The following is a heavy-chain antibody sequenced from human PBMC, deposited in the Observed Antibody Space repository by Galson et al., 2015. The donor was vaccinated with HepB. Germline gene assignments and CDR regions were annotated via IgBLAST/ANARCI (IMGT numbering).Heavy chain of an antibody. D-gene: IGHD3-22*01. J-gene: IGHJ5*02. Sequence: SETLSLTCTVSGGSISSSSYYWGWIRQPPGKGLEWIGSIYYSGSTYYNPSLKSRVTISVDTSKNQFSLKLSSVTAADTAVYYCARDWAGTAPHYYDSSGYRSWFDPWGQGTLVTVSS. V-gene: IGHV4-39*07. CDR2: IYYSGST. CDR1: GGSISSSSYY. CDR3: ARDWAGTAPHYYDSSGYRSWFDP.